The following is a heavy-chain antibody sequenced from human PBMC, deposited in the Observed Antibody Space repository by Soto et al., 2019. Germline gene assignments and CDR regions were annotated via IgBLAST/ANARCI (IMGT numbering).Heavy chain of an antibody. J-gene: IGHJ5*02. D-gene: IGHD2-21*02. V-gene: IGHV3-23*01. CDR3: AQSTRQYDSAIQAFFDP. Sequence: PGGSLRLSCAASGFTFSNSAMTWVLQAPGEGLEWVSSISGTDDYTYYADSVKGRFTISRDNARNTLFLHMNNLTADDTAVYYCAQSTRQYDSAIQAFFDPSGLGTLVTVSS. CDR1: GFTFSNSA. CDR2: ISGTDDYT.